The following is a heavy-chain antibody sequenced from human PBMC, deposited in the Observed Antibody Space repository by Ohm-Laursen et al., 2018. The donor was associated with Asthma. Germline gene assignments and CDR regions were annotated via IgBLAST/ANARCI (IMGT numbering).Heavy chain of an antibody. J-gene: IGHJ4*02. CDR3: ARDNNYYDSSGYYRYYFDY. Sequence: SLRLSCTASGFTFTSYGMHWVRQAPGKGLDWVALISFDGSNKYYADSVKGRFTISRDNSKNTLYLQMNSLRAEDTAVYYCARDNNYYDSSGYYRYYFDYWGQGTLVTVSS. CDR2: ISFDGSNK. V-gene: IGHV3-30*03. D-gene: IGHD3-22*01. CDR1: GFTFTSYG.